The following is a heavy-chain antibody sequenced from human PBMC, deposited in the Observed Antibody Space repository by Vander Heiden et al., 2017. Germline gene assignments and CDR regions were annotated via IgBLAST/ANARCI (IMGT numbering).Heavy chain of an antibody. V-gene: IGHV4-59*01. CDR1: GGSIRSYY. Sequence: QVQLQESGPGLVKPSETLSLTCTVSGGSIRSYYWSWIRQPPGKGLEWIGYIYYSGSTNYNPSLKSRVTISVDTSKNQFSLKLSSVTAADTAVYYCARGGYSSGWSVWFDPWGQGTLVTVSS. CDR3: ARGGYSSGWSVWFDP. J-gene: IGHJ5*02. D-gene: IGHD6-19*01. CDR2: IYYSGST.